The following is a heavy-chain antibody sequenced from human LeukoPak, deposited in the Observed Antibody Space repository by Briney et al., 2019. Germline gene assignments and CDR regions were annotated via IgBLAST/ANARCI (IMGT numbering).Heavy chain of an antibody. CDR3: ARYADQQWLVDDAFDI. Sequence: PSETLSLTCTVSGGSISSSSYYWGWPRQPPGRGLERIGSIYYSGSIYYNPSLKSRVTISVDTSKNQFSLKLSSVTAADTAVYYWARYADQQWLVDDAFDIWGQGTMVTVSS. CDR2: IYYSGSI. J-gene: IGHJ3*02. D-gene: IGHD6-19*01. V-gene: IGHV4-39*07. CDR1: GGSISSSSYY.